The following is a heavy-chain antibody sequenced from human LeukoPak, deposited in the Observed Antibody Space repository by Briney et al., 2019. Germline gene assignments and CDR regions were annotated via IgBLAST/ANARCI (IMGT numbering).Heavy chain of an antibody. D-gene: IGHD4-17*01. V-gene: IGHV4-34*01. Sequence: PSETLSLTCAVYGGSFSGYCWSWIRQPPGKGLEWIGEINHSGSTNYNPSLKSRVTISVDTSKNQFSLKLSSVTAADTAVYYCARGPVTTDPFDYWGQGTLVTVSS. J-gene: IGHJ4*02. CDR1: GGSFSGYC. CDR3: ARGPVTTDPFDY. CDR2: INHSGST.